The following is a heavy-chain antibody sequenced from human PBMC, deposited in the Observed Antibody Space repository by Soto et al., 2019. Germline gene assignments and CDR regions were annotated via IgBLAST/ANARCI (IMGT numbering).Heavy chain of an antibody. CDR2: IYSGGST. Sequence: EVQLVESGGGLVQPGGSLRLSCAACGFTVSTKYMSWVRQAPGKGLEWVSVIYSGGSTFYADTVRGRFTISRDNPKNTGNLQMNSLRAEDTAVYYCARDPWAADYWGQGTLVTVSS. CDR3: ARDPWAADY. V-gene: IGHV3-66*01. CDR1: GFTVSTKY. D-gene: IGHD3-16*01. J-gene: IGHJ4*02.